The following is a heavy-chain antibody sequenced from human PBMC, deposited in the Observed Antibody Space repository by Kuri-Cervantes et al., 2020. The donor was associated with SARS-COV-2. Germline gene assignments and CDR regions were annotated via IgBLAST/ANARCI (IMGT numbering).Heavy chain of an antibody. Sequence: GGSLRLSCTASGFTFSSYAMSWVRQAPGKGLEWVSGISGVGGTTHYADSVKGRFTVSRDNFRNTLYLQMNSLSAGDTAVYYCAKDITPNSYDFGPGLDVWGQGTPVTVSS. D-gene: IGHD3/OR15-3a*01. CDR3: AKDITPNSYDFGPGLDV. CDR2: ISGVGGTT. CDR1: GFTFSSYA. J-gene: IGHJ6*02. V-gene: IGHV3-23*01.